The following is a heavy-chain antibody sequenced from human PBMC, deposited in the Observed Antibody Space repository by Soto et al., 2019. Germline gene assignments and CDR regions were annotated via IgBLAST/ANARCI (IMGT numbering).Heavy chain of an antibody. CDR1: GFSLSTNGVA. CDR3: AHREEAYCSGGGCYVHFDY. Sequence: QITLKESGPTLVKPTQTLTLTCTFSGFSLSTNGVAVGWIRQPPGKALEWLALIYWDDDKRYSPSLKSRLTITKDTSKNQVVLTMTNMDPVDTATYYCAHREEAYCSGGGCYVHFDYWGQGTLVTVSS. J-gene: IGHJ4*02. V-gene: IGHV2-5*02. D-gene: IGHD2-15*01. CDR2: IYWDDDK.